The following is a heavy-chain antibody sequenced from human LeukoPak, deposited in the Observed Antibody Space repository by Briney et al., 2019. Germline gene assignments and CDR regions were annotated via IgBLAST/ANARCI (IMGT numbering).Heavy chain of an antibody. J-gene: IGHJ5*02. D-gene: IGHD6-19*01. CDR3: ARGSGWNSFDP. Sequence: SETLSLTCAVYGGSFSGYYWSWIRQPPGKGLEWIGEINHSGSTNYNPSLKSRVTISVDTSKNQFSLKMSLATAADTALYYCARGSGWNSFDPWGQGTLVTVSS. CDR2: INHSGST. V-gene: IGHV4-34*01. CDR1: GGSFSGYY.